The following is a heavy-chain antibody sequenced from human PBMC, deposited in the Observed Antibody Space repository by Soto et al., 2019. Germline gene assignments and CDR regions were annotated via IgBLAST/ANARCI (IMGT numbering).Heavy chain of an antibody. CDR2: ISSSGTI. V-gene: IGHV3-48*03. J-gene: IGHJ3*01. CDR3: TKEKSVMYSGYDAFDV. D-gene: IGHD5-12*01. Sequence: GGSLRLSCAASGFTFSSYEMDWVRQAPGKGLEWVAYISSSGTILYGDSVKGRFTISRDNTDNSLYLQMNSLTAEDTAVYYCTKEKSVMYSGYDAFDVWGRGTMVTVSS. CDR1: GFTFSSYE.